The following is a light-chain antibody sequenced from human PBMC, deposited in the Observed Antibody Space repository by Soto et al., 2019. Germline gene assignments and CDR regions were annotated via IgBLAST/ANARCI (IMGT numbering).Light chain of an antibody. CDR1: ETISTW. CDR2: SSS. Sequence: TQMTQSPSTLSASVGDRVTITCRASETISTWLAWYQQKPGQAPKLLIYSSSFLESGVPSRFSGSGSGTEFTLTISSLQPDDFATYYCLQYNDYSWTFGQGTKVQIK. CDR3: LQYNDYSWT. V-gene: IGKV1-5*01. J-gene: IGKJ1*01.